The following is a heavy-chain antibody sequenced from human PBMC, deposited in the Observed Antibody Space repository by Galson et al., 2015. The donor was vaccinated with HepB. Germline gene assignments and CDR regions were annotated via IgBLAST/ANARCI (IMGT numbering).Heavy chain of an antibody. CDR1: GFTFSSYA. V-gene: IGHV3-23*01. Sequence: SLRLSCAASGFTFSSYAMSWVRQAPGKGLEWVSAISGSGGSTYYADSVKGRFTISRDNSKNTLYLQMNSLRAEDTAVYYCAKGGCGGDCYWYDYWGQGTLVTVSS. J-gene: IGHJ4*02. CDR2: ISGSGGST. D-gene: IGHD2-21*02. CDR3: AKGGCGGDCYWYDY.